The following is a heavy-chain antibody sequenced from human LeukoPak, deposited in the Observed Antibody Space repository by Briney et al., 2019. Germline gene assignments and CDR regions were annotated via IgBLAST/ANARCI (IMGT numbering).Heavy chain of an antibody. D-gene: IGHD6-19*01. CDR3: ARSDSSGWFDY. J-gene: IGHJ4*02. Sequence: ASVKVSCKASGDTFTNNAMNWVRQAPGQGLEWMGWINTNIGRPTYAQGFTGRFVFSLDTSVNTAYLQISSLKAEDTAVYYCARSDSSGWFDYWGQGTLVTVSS. V-gene: IGHV7-4-1*02. CDR2: INTNIGRP. CDR1: GDTFTNNA.